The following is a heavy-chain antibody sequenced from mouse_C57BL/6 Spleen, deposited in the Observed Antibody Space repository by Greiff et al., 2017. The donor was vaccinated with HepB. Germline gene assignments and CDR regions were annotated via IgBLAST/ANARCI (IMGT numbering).Heavy chain of an antibody. V-gene: IGHV1-53*01. J-gene: IGHJ3*01. Sequence: QVQQQPGTELVKPGASVKLSCKASGYTFTSYWMHWVKQRPGQGLEWIGNINPSNGGTNYNEKFKSKATLTVDKSSSTAYMQLSSLTSEDSAVYYCARPFYYGYEEIAYWGQGTLVTVSA. CDR1: GYTFTSYW. D-gene: IGHD2-2*01. CDR3: ARPFYYGYEEIAY. CDR2: INPSNGGT.